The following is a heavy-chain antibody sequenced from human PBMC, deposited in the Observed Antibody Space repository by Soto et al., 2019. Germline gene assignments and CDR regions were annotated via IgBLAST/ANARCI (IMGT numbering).Heavy chain of an antibody. CDR2: IDPSDSYT. Sequence: PGESLKISCKGSGYSFTSYWIRWVRHMPGKGLEWMGRIDPSDSYTNYSPSFQGHVTISADKSISTAYLQWSSLKASDTAMYYCARLDLQYSPLGYWGQGTLVTVSS. J-gene: IGHJ4*02. D-gene: IGHD6-6*01. CDR3: ARLDLQYSPLGY. V-gene: IGHV5-10-1*01. CDR1: GYSFTSYW.